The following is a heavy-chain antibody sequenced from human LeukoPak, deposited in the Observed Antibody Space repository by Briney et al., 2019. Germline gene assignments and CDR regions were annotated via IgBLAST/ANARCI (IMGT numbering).Heavy chain of an antibody. Sequence: GGSLRLSCAASGFTFSSYSMNWVRQAPGKGLEWVSSISSSSSYIYYADSVKGRFTISRDNSKNTLYLQMNSLRAEDTAVYYCAKSKQWLVRAHDYWGQGTLVTVSS. D-gene: IGHD6-19*01. CDR1: GFTFSSYS. V-gene: IGHV3-21*04. CDR2: ISSSSSYI. CDR3: AKSKQWLVRAHDY. J-gene: IGHJ4*02.